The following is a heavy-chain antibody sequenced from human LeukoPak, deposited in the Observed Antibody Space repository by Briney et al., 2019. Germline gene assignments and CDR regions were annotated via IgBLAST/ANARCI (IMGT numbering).Heavy chain of an antibody. Sequence: GGSLRLSCAASGFTFSSYAMSWVRQAPGKGLEWVSAISGSGGSTYYADSVKGRFTISRDNSKNTLYLQMNSLRAEDTAVYYCAKDPFYYDSSGPFDYWGQGTLVTVSS. V-gene: IGHV3-23*01. CDR1: GFTFSSYA. CDR3: AKDPFYYDSSGPFDY. J-gene: IGHJ4*02. CDR2: ISGSGGST. D-gene: IGHD3-22*01.